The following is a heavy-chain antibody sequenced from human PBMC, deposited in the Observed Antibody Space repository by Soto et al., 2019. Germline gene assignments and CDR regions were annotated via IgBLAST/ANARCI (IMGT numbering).Heavy chain of an antibody. J-gene: IGHJ6*02. CDR2: ISWNSGSI. V-gene: IGHV3-9*01. Sequence: SLRVSCAAAGLNCDDYALHWVRQTPGRVLEWVSGISWNSGSIGYADSVKGRFTISRDNAKNSLYLQMNSLRAEDTALYYCAKDIKQQPTYYYYYGMDVWGQGTTVTVSS. CDR1: GLNCDDYA. CDR3: AKDIKQQPTYYYYYGMDV. D-gene: IGHD6-13*01.